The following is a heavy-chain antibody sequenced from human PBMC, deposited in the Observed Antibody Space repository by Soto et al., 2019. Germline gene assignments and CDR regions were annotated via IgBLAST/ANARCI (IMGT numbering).Heavy chain of an antibody. J-gene: IGHJ4*02. D-gene: IGHD6-19*01. CDR2: ISYDGSNK. CDR1: GFTFSSYA. CDR3: ARFGQGLSIDY. V-gene: IGHV3-30-3*01. Sequence: QVQLVESGGGVVQPGRSLRLSCAASGFTFSSYAMHWVRQAPAKGLEWVAVISYDGSNKYYADSVKGRFTISRDNSKNPLYLQMNSLRAEDTAVYYCARFGQGLSIDYWGQGTLVTVSS.